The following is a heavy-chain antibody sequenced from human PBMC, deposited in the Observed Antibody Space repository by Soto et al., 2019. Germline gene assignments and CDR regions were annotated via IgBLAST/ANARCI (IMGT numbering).Heavy chain of an antibody. J-gene: IGHJ3*02. CDR1: GFTFSSYA. CDR2: ISGSGGST. Sequence: GGSLRLSCAASGFTFSSYAMSWVRQAPGKGLEWVSAISGSGGSTYYADSVKGRFTISRDNSKNTLYLQMNSLRAEDTAVYYCAKDSGNNDILTGYTPDAFDIWGQGTMVTVSS. V-gene: IGHV3-23*01. D-gene: IGHD3-9*01. CDR3: AKDSGNNDILTGYTPDAFDI.